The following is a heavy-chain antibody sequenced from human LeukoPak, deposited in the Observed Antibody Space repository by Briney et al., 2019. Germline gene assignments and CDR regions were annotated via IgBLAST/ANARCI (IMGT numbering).Heavy chain of an antibody. CDR1: GGSISSGGYY. CDR3: AREIHRFTGYYYYMDV. V-gene: IGHV4-31*03. Sequence: SQTQSLTCTVSGGSISSGGYYWSWIRQHPGKGLEWIGYIYYSGSTYYNPSLKSRVTISVDTSKNQFSLKLSSVTATDTAVYYCAREIHRFTGYYYYMDVWGKGTTVTVSS. CDR2: IYYSGST. J-gene: IGHJ6*03. D-gene: IGHD7-27*01.